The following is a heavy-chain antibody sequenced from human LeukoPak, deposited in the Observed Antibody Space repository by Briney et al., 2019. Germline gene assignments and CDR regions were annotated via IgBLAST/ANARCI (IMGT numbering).Heavy chain of an antibody. V-gene: IGHV4-39*07. CDR2: IYYSGST. Sequence: SETLSLTCTVSGGSISSSSYYWGWVRQPPGKGLEWIGSIYYSGSTYYNPSLKSRVTISVDTSKNQFSLKLSSVTAADTAVYYCARFPGGPHLDYWGQGTLVTVSS. CDR1: GGSISSSSYY. CDR3: ARFPGGPHLDY. J-gene: IGHJ4*02.